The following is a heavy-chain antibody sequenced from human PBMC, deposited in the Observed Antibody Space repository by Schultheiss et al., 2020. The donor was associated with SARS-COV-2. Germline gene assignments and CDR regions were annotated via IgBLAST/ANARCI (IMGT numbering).Heavy chain of an antibody. CDR3: ARTGRSTVVTHFDY. J-gene: IGHJ4*02. CDR1: GGSISSGSYY. CDR2: IYYSGST. V-gene: IGHV4-61*01. Sequence: SETLSLTCTVSGGSISSGSYYWSWIRQPPGKGLEWIGYIYYSGSTNYNPSLKSRVTISVDTSKNQFSLKLSSVTAADTAVYYCARTGRSTVVTHFDYWGQGTLVTVSS. D-gene: IGHD4-23*01.